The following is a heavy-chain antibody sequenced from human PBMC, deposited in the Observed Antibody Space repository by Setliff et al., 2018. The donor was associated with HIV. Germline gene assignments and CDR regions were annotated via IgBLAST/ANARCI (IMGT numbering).Heavy chain of an antibody. CDR3: ARFCTMIVVTNYFDY. CDR1: GASISSDT. D-gene: IGHD3-22*01. V-gene: IGHV4-59*08. J-gene: IGHJ4*02. Sequence: PSETLSLTCIVSGASISSDTWSWIRQPPGKGLEWIGYIYYSGSTYYNPSLKSRVTISVDTSKNQFSLKLSSVTAADTAVYYCARFCTMIVVTNYFDYWGQGTLVTVSS. CDR2: IYYSGST.